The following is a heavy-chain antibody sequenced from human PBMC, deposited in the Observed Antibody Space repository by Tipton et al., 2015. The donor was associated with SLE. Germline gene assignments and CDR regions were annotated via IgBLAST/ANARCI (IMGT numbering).Heavy chain of an antibody. J-gene: IGHJ4*02. CDR1: GGSISSYY. CDR2: VYDIEFT. Sequence: GLVKPSETLSLTCTVSGGSISSYYWSWIRQPPGKGLEWIGYVYDIEFTNYNPSLKSRVTISLDTSKNQFSLKLSSVTAADTAVYYCARGGTYQDSSCNIDYWGQGTLVTASS. D-gene: IGHD3-22*01. V-gene: IGHV4-59*01. CDR3: ARGGTYQDSSCNIDY.